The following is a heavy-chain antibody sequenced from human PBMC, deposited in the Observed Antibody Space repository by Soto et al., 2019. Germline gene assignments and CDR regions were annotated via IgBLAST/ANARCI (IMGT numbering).Heavy chain of an antibody. Sequence: GGSLRRSCAASGFTFGNFWMHWVRQAPGKGLVWVSRINSDGSTSYADFVKGRLTISRDNAKNTVYLQMNSLRAEDTAVYYCARGLYPENGNDSWGKGA. D-gene: IGHD2-8*01. J-gene: IGHJ5*01. CDR2: INSDGST. CDR1: GFTFGNFW. CDR3: ARGLYPENGNDS. V-gene: IGHV3-74*01.